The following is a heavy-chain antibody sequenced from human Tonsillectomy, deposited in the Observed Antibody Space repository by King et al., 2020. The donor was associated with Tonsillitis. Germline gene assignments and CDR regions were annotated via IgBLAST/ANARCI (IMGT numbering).Heavy chain of an antibody. V-gene: IGHV3-53*01. CDR2: IYSGGDT. CDR3: ARGAVSTRVYDY. D-gene: IGHD5/OR15-5a*01. Sequence: VQLVESGGGLIQPGGSLRLSCAASGFTVSSNYMSWVRQAPGQGLEWVSVIYSGGDTYYADSVKGRFTISRDNSNNTLYLQMNSLRADDTAVYFCARGAVSTRVYDYWGQGTLVTVSS. J-gene: IGHJ4*02. CDR1: GFTVSSNY.